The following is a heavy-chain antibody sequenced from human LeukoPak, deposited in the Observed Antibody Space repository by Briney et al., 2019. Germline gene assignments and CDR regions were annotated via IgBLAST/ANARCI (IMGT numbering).Heavy chain of an antibody. J-gene: IGHJ4*02. Sequence: ASVKVSCRASGYTFTSYYMHWVRQAPGQGLEWMGIINPSGGSTSYAQKSQGRVTMTTDTSTSTLYMELRSLRSDDTAVYYCARDRGRYDSSGYYPPLFDYWGQGTLVTVSS. CDR2: INPSGGST. CDR3: ARDRGRYDSSGYYPPLFDY. V-gene: IGHV1-46*01. D-gene: IGHD3-22*01. CDR1: GYTFTSYY.